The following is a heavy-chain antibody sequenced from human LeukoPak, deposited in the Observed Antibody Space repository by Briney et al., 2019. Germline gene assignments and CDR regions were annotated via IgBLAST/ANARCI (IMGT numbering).Heavy chain of an antibody. V-gene: IGHV4-39*07. CDR1: GGSISSSSYY. D-gene: IGHD1-26*01. CDR3: ARLEASGSYYFDY. CDR2: IYYSGST. J-gene: IGHJ4*02. Sequence: SETLSLTCTVSGGSISSSSYYWGWIRQPPGKGLEWIGSIYYSGSTYYNSSLKSRVTISVDTSKNQFSLKLSSVTAADTAVYYCARLEASGSYYFDYWGQGTLVTVSS.